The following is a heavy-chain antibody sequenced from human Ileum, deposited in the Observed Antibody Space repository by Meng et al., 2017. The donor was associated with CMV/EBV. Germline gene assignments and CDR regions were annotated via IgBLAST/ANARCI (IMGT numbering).Heavy chain of an antibody. J-gene: IGHJ4*02. V-gene: IGHV1-2*02. CDR3: ARGGGAADY. CDR1: GYTFTGYY. Sequence: QVHRVQSGAEVKKTGDSVKVSCKASGYTFTGYYLHWVLQAPGQGLEWMAWINPNTGTTDYAQKFRGRVTMTRDTSISTAYMELSSLKSDDTAVYYCARGGGAADYWGQGTLVTVSS. CDR2: INPNTGTT. D-gene: IGHD1-26*01.